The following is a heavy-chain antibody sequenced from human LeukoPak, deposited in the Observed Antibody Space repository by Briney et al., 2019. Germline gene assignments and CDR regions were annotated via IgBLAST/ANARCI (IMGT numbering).Heavy chain of an antibody. V-gene: IGHV3-21*01. CDR3: ARDDTSTLAYCGGDCRTFAY. Sequence: GGSLRLSCAASGFTFSSYSMNWVRQAPGKGLEWVSSISSSSSYIYYADSVKGRFTISRDNAKHSLYLQMNSLRAEDTAVHYCARDDTSTLAYCGGDCRTFAYWGQGTLVTVSS. CDR1: GFTFSSYS. D-gene: IGHD2-21*02. J-gene: IGHJ4*02. CDR2: ISSSSSYI.